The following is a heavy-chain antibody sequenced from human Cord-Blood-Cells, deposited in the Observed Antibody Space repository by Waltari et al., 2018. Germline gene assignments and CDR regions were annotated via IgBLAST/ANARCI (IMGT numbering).Heavy chain of an antibody. CDR3: ARDPRGTGTTIYYYYGMDV. D-gene: IGHD1-7*01. Sequence: QVQLVESGGGVVQPGRSLRLSCAASGFTFSSSGLHWVRQAPGKGREGVAVIWYDGINKYYADSVKGRFTISRDNSKNTLYLQMNSLRAEDTAVYYCARDPRGTGTTIYYYYGMDVWGQGTTVTVSS. CDR2: IWYDGINK. V-gene: IGHV3-33*01. J-gene: IGHJ6*02. CDR1: GFTFSSSG.